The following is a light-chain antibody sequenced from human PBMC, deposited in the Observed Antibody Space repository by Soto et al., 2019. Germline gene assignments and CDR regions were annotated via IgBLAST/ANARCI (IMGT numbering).Light chain of an antibody. CDR1: SSHIGSNT. CDR2: SNN. Sequence: QSVLTQPPSASGTPGQRVIISCSGSSSHIGSNTVNWYQQLPGTAPKLLIYSNNQRPSGVPDRFSGSKSGTSASLAISGLQSEDEADYYCAAWDDSLNGLYVFGTGTKVTVL. V-gene: IGLV1-44*01. J-gene: IGLJ1*01. CDR3: AAWDDSLNGLYV.